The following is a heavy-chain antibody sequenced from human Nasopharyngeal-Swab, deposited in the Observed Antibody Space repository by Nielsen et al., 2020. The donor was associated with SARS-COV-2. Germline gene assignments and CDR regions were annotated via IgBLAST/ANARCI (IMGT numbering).Heavy chain of an antibody. V-gene: IGHV3-30*02. D-gene: IGHD6-13*01. Sequence: GGSLRLSCASSGFIFSTYGMQWVRQAPGKGLEWVAVIWYDGNKKYYGDSVKGRFIISRDNSKNMLYLQMNSLRAEDTAVYYCAAEATGTDAFDIWGQGTMVTVSS. CDR2: IWYDGNKK. CDR1: GFIFSTYG. J-gene: IGHJ3*02. CDR3: AAEATGTDAFDI.